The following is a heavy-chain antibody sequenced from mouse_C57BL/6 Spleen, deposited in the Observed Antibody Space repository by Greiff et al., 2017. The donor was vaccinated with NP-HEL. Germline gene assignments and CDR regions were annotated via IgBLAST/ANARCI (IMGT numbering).Heavy chain of an antibody. Sequence: VQLQQPGAELVRPGSSVKLSCKASGYTFTSYWMDWVKQRPGQGLEWIGNIYPSASETHYNQKFKDKATLTVDKSSSTAYMQLSSLTSEDSAVYYCARWDGNYGSFAYWGQGTLVTVSA. CDR3: ARWDGNYGSFAY. CDR1: GYTFTSYW. D-gene: IGHD2-1*01. CDR2: IYPSASET. J-gene: IGHJ3*01. V-gene: IGHV1-61*01.